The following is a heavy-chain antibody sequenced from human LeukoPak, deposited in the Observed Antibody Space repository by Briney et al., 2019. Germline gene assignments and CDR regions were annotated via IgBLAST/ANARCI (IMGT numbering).Heavy chain of an antibody. CDR1: GFTFSTYV. Sequence: GGSLRLSCSVSGFTFSTYVMHWVRQAPGKGLEYVSAISSNGDNTYYADSVKGRFTISGDNSKNTLYLQMSNLRADDTAVYYCVRGTGYWGQGTLVTVSS. CDR2: ISSNGDNT. CDR3: VRGTGY. J-gene: IGHJ4*02. V-gene: IGHV3-64D*06.